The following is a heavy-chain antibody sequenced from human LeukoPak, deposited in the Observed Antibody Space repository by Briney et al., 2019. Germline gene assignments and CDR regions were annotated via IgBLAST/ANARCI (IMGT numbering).Heavy chain of an antibody. CDR3: ARAIVGATIPTDSRFGY. V-gene: IGHV1-18*01. CDR2: ISAYNGNT. J-gene: IGHJ4*02. D-gene: IGHD1-26*01. Sequence: EASVKVSCKASGYTLTSYGISWVRQAPGQGLEWRGWISAYNGNTNYAQKFQGRVTMTRDTSISTAYMELSRPRSDDTAVYYCARAIVGATIPTDSRFGYWGQGTLVTVSS. CDR1: GYTLTSYG.